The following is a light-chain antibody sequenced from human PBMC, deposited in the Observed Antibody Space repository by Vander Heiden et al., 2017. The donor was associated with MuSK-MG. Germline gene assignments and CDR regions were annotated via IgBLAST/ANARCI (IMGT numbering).Light chain of an antibody. Sequence: ALTHPASLCGFPSQSITISCTGTNNDVGTYDYVSWYQHHPGKAPALIFFDVSARPSGVSIRFSASKSGNTGSLTISGLLREDEADYYCRSYTAYNCVGFGGGTKL. CDR3: RSYTAYNCVG. J-gene: IGLJ3*02. CDR2: DVS. V-gene: IGLV2-14*03. CDR1: NNDVGTYDY.